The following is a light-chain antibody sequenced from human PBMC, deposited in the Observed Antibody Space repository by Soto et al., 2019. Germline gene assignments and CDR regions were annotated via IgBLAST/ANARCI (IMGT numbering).Light chain of an antibody. J-gene: IGLJ2*01. Sequence: QSALTQPASVSGSPGQSITISCTGTSSDVGGYNYVSWYQQHPGKAPKLMIYDVSNRPSGVSNRFSGSKSGNTACLTISGLQAEDEDDYYCSSYTSSSTLRVFGGGTKLTVL. CDR1: SSDVGGYNY. CDR2: DVS. CDR3: SSYTSSSTLRV. V-gene: IGLV2-14*01.